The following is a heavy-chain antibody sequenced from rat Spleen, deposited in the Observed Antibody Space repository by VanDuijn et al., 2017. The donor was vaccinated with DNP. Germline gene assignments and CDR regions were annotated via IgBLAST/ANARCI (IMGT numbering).Heavy chain of an antibody. CDR2: IQNGGST. V-gene: IGHV2-27*01. CDR3: ARGDYDGSYYSYYFDY. J-gene: IGHJ2*01. CDR1: GFSLTSYH. D-gene: IGHD1-12*02. Sequence: QVQLKESGPGLVQPSQTLSLTCTVSGFSLTSYHVHWVRQPPGKGLEWMGRIQNGGSTDYNSALKSRLSISRDISKSQVFLKMNSLQTEDTATYYCARGDYDGSYYSYYFDYWGQGVMVTVSS.